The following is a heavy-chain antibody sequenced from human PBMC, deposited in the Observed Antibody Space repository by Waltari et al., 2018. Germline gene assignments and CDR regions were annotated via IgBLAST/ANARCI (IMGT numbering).Heavy chain of an antibody. CDR3: ARDTSDLTX. CDR2: ISGXGSIT. CDR1: GXTFSSYS. V-gene: IGHV3-48*01. D-gene: IGHD2-2*01. J-gene: IGHJ4*02. Sequence: EVQLXESXXGLVQPXGSLXLSCAASGXTFSSYSMNWVRQAPGKGLDWVSYISGXGSITYYADSXKGRFTISRDNARNSLYXQMNSLRAXDTAVXYCARDTSDLTXWGQGTLVTVSS.